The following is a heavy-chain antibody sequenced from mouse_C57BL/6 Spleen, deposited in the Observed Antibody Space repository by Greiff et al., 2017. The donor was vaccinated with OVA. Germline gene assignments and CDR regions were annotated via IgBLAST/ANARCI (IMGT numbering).Heavy chain of an antibody. D-gene: IGHD1-1*01. J-gene: IGHJ4*01. V-gene: IGHV1-82*01. CDR3: SSSNLLRLPYAMDY. Sequence: QVQLQQSGPELVKPGASVKISCKASGYAFSSSWMNWVKQRPGQGLEWIGRIYPGDGDNKYNGKFKGKATLTAEQSSSTAYMQLSSLTSEDSAVYFYSSSNLLRLPYAMDYWGQGTSVTVSS. CDR2: IYPGDGDN. CDR1: GYAFSSSW.